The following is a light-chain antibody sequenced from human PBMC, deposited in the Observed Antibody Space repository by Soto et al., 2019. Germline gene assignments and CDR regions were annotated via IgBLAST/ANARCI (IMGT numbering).Light chain of an antibody. CDR1: QTISSW. CDR3: QQYNSYPWT. J-gene: IGKJ1*01. CDR2: KAS. Sequence: DIQMTQSPSTLSGSVGDRVTITCRASQTISSWLAWCQQKPGKAPKLLIYKASTLKSGVPSRFSGSGSGTEFTLTISSLQPDDFATYYCQQYNSYPWTFGQGTKVDI. V-gene: IGKV1-5*03.